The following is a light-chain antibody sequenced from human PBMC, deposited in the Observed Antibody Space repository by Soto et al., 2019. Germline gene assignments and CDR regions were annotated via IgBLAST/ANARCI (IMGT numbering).Light chain of an antibody. CDR2: AAS. V-gene: IGKV3-20*01. J-gene: IGKJ1*01. CDR1: QSVSSTS. CDR3: HQFGSSPPRT. Sequence: EIVLTQSPGTLSLSPGERATLSCRASQSVSSTSLAWYQHKSGQPPRLLIYAASRRATGIPDRFSGSGSGTDFTLTISRLETEDFAVYYCHQFGSSPPRTFGQGTKVEIK.